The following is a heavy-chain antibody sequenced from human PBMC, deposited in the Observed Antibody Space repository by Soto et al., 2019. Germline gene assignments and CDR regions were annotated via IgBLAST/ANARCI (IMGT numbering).Heavy chain of an antibody. V-gene: IGHV3-30*18. CDR2: ISNDGSSK. CDR3: AKDLTAIHSGSYYFDY. D-gene: IGHD1-26*01. Sequence: QVQLVESGGGVVQPGRSLRLSCEVSGFTFSSYGMHWVRQAPGKGLEWVALISNDGSSKYYVDSLKGRFTISRDNSKNTLYLQMNSLRPEDTAVYYCAKDLTAIHSGSYYFDYWGQGTLVTVSS. J-gene: IGHJ4*02. CDR1: GFTFSSYG.